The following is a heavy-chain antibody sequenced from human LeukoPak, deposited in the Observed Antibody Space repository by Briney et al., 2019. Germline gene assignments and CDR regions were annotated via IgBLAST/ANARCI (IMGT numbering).Heavy chain of an antibody. CDR2: INHSGST. J-gene: IGHJ4*02. CDR1: GGSFSGYY. Sequence: SETLSLTCAVCGGSFSGYYWSWIRQPPGKGLEWIGKINHSGSTNYNPSLKSRVTISVDTSKNQFSLKLSSVTAADTAVYYCAGEGDYGGNAYFDYWGQGTLVTVSS. CDR3: AGEGDYGGNAYFDY. D-gene: IGHD4-23*01. V-gene: IGHV4-34*01.